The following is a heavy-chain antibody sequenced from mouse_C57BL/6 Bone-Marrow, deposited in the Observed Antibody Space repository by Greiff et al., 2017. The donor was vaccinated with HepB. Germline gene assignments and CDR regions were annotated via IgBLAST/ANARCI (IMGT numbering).Heavy chain of an antibody. V-gene: IGHV1-53*01. D-gene: IGHD1-1*01. CDR2: INPSNGGT. Sequence: QVHVKQPGTELVKPGASVKLSCKASGYTFTSYWMHWVKQRPGQGLEWIGNINPSNGGTNYNEKFKSKATLTVDKSSSTAYMQLSSLTSEDSAVYYCGSVIYYGSSYYFDYWGQGTTLTVSS. CDR3: GSVIYYGSSYYFDY. CDR1: GYTFTSYW. J-gene: IGHJ2*01.